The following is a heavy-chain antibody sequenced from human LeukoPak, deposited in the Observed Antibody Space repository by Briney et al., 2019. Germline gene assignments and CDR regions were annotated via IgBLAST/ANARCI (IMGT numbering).Heavy chain of an antibody. V-gene: IGHV3-23*01. CDR2: ISGSGGST. CDR3: AKENGSYYGGADY. Sequence: GRSLRLSCAASGFTFSSYGMHWVRQAPGKGLEWVSSISGSGGSTYYADSVKGRFTISRDNSKNTLYLQMNSLRADDTAVYYCAKENGSYYGGADYWGQGTLVTVSS. CDR1: GFTFSSYG. J-gene: IGHJ4*02. D-gene: IGHD1-26*01.